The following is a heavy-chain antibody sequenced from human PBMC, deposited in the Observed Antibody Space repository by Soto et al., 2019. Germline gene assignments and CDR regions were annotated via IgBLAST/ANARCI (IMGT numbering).Heavy chain of an antibody. CDR1: GFTFTSYW. Sequence: GGSLRLSCAASGFTFTSYWMKWVRQAPGKGLERVANIKQEGREKCYVDTVKGRFTISRDNSKNTLYLQMNSLRAEDTAVYYCARGGSGSYYTTHYYYGMDVWGQGTTVTVSS. CDR3: ARGGSGSYYTTHYYYGMDV. J-gene: IGHJ6*02. D-gene: IGHD3-10*01. V-gene: IGHV3-7*01. CDR2: IKQEGREK.